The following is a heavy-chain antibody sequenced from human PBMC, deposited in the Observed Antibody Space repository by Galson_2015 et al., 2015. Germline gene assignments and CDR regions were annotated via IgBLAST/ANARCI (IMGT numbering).Heavy chain of an antibody. CDR3: TRRGGTSPFYY. CDR2: IRSIPYGGTT. CDR1: GFTFGDYT. V-gene: IGHV3-49*04. Sequence: SLRLSCAASGFTFGDYTMSWVRQAPGKGLEWVGFIRSIPYGGTTEYAASVEGRFTISRDDSKSIAYLQMISLKTEDTAVYYCTRRGGTSPFYYWGQGTLVTVSS. J-gene: IGHJ4*02. D-gene: IGHD2-8*01.